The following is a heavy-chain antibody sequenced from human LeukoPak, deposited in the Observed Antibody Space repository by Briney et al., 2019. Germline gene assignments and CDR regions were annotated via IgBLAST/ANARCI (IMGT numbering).Heavy chain of an antibody. V-gene: IGHV3-23*01. CDR2: ISGSGGST. CDR1: GFTFSSYA. J-gene: IGHJ4*02. D-gene: IGHD3-22*01. Sequence: PGGSLRLSCAASGFTFSSYAMSWVRQAPGKGLEWVSAISGSGGSTYYADSVKGRFTISRDNSKTTLFLQMNSLRAEDTAVYYCARQLGYCDSGACYFDYWGQGTLVTVSS. CDR3: ARQLGYCDSGACYFDY.